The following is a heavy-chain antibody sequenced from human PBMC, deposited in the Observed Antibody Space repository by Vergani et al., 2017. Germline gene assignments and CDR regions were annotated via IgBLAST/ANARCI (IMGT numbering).Heavy chain of an antibody. J-gene: IGHJ6*02. Sequence: VQLLESGGGLVQPGGSLRLSCAASGFTFSSYAMSWVRQAPGKGLEWVAVIWYDGSNKYYADSVKGRFTISRDNSKNTLYLQMNSLRAEDTAVYYCARDLVIRYYYDSSGFMPMDVWGQGTTVTVSS. CDR1: GFTFSSYA. CDR2: IWYDGSNK. D-gene: IGHD3-22*01. CDR3: ARDLVIRYYYDSSGFMPMDV. V-gene: IGHV3-33*08.